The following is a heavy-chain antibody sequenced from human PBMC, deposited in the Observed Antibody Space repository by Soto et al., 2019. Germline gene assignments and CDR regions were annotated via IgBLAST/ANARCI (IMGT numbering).Heavy chain of an antibody. CDR3: ARAKTDITIFGVVTPDHYYYYGMDV. D-gene: IGHD3-3*01. Sequence: GASVKVSCKASGGTFSSYAISWVRQAPGQGLEWMGGIIPIFGTANYAQKFQGRVTITADESTSTAYMELSSLRSEDTAVYYCARAKTDITIFGVVTPDHYYYYGMDVWGQGTTVTVSS. CDR2: IIPIFGTA. V-gene: IGHV1-69*13. CDR1: GGTFSSYA. J-gene: IGHJ6*02.